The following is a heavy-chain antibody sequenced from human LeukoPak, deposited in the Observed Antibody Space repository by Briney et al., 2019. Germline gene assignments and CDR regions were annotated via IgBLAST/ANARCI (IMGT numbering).Heavy chain of an antibody. Sequence: SETLSLTCTVSGDSISDSYWSWIRQSPRTGLEGIGYIYSSGNTNYNPSLKSRVSISVDTSKNQFSLQLTSVTAADTAVYYCARSSTVTTVQYFQHWGQGTLVTVSS. J-gene: IGHJ1*01. CDR2: IYSSGNT. D-gene: IGHD4-17*01. CDR3: ARSSTVTTVQYFQH. V-gene: IGHV4-4*09. CDR1: GDSISDSY.